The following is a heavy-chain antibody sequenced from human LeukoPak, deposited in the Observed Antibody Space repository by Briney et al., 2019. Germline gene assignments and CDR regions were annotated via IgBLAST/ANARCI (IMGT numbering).Heavy chain of an antibody. D-gene: IGHD3-22*01. Sequence: PPETLCLTCTVSGGSMSSYYWSWIRQPPGKGLEWIGFISYSGSTYYNPSLKSRVTISLDTSKNQFSLKLSSVTAADTAVYYCARVAMAENYYDSSGYFDYWGQGTLVTVSS. CDR1: GGSMSSYY. V-gene: IGHV4-59*01. CDR3: ARVAMAENYYDSSGYFDY. CDR2: ISYSGST. J-gene: IGHJ4*02.